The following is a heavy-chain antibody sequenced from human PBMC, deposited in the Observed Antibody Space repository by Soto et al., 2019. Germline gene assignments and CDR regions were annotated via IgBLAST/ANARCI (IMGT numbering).Heavy chain of an antibody. D-gene: IGHD3-9*01. Sequence: QVQLQESGPGLVKPSETLSLTCTVSGGSISSYYWSWIRQPPGKGLEWIGYIYYSGSTNYNPSLKSRVTISVDTSKNQVSLKLSSVTAADTAVYYCARRFLTGYDYWGQGTLVTVSS. CDR1: GGSISSYY. CDR3: ARRFLTGYDY. CDR2: IYYSGST. V-gene: IGHV4-59*08. J-gene: IGHJ4*02.